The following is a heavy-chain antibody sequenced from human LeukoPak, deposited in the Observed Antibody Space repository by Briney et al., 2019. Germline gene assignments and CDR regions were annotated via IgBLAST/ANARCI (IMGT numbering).Heavy chain of an antibody. V-gene: IGHV3-30*03. CDR1: GFTLSNYG. J-gene: IGHJ3*02. CDR2: ISYDGSNK. Sequence: PGGSLRLSCVVSGFTLSNYGMHWVRQAPGKGLEWVAVISYDGSNKYYADSVKGRFTISRDNSKNTLYLQMNSLRAEDTAVYYCARGGRIAARPGTIDAFDIWGQGTMVTVSS. CDR3: ARGGRIAARPGTIDAFDI. D-gene: IGHD6-6*01.